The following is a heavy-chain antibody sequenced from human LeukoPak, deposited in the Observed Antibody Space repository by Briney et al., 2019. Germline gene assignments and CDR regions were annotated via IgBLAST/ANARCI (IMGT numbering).Heavy chain of an antibody. CDR2: INWNGGST. CDR1: GFTFDDYG. Sequence: PGGSLRLSCAASGFTFDDYGMSWVRQAPGKGLEWVSGINWNGGSTGYADSVKGRFTISRDNAKNSLYLQMNSLRAEDTALYYCARERIAAAGTTFDYWGQGTLVTVSS. J-gene: IGHJ4*02. CDR3: ARERIAAAGTTFDY. V-gene: IGHV3-20*04. D-gene: IGHD6-13*01.